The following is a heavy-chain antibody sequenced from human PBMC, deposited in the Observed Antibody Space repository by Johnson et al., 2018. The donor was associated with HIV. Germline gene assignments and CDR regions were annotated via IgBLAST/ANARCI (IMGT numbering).Heavy chain of an antibody. CDR2: IRYDGSNK. CDR3: AKVALSGGSGRGDAFDI. V-gene: IGHV3-30*02. D-gene: IGHD3-10*01. J-gene: IGHJ3*02. Sequence: QMQLVESGGGVVQPGGSLRLSCAASGFTFSSYGMHWVRQAPGKGLEWVAFIRYDGSNKYYADSVKGRFTISRDNSKNTLYLQMNSLRAEDTAVYYCAKVALSGGSGRGDAFDIWGQGTMVTVSS. CDR1: GFTFSSYG.